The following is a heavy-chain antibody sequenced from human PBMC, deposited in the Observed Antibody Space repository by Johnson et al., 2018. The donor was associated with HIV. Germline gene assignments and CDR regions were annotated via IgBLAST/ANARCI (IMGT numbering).Heavy chain of an antibody. CDR2: ISYDGSNK. D-gene: IGHD3-22*01. V-gene: IGHV3-30*18. CDR3: AKDFGIVVVKSAFDI. J-gene: IGHJ3*02. CDR1: GFTFSTYV. Sequence: QVQLVESGGGVVQPGRSLRLSCAASGFTFSTYVMTWVRQAPGKGLEWVAVISYDGSNKYYADSVKGRFTISRDNSKNTLYLQMNSLRAEETAVYYCAKDFGIVVVKSAFDIWGQGTMVTVSS.